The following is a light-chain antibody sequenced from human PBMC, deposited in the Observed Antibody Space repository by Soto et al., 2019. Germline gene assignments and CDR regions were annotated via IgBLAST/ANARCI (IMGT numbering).Light chain of an antibody. CDR2: GAS. Sequence: EIVLTQSPGTLSLSPGERATLSCRASESVGSNLAWYQQKPGQAPRLLIHGASKRATGIPARFSGSGSGTEFTLTISSLQSEDFAVYYCQQYYKWPPETFGQGTKVEIK. CDR3: QQYYKWPPET. V-gene: IGKV3-15*01. J-gene: IGKJ2*01. CDR1: ESVGSN.